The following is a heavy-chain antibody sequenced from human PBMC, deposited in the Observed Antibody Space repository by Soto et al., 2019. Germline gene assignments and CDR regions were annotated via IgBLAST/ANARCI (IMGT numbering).Heavy chain of an antibody. CDR2: INPSGGST. J-gene: IGHJ4*02. CDR3: ARSYGSGSYSPNDLDY. Sequence: ASVKVSCKASGYTFTSYYMRWVRQAPGQGLEWMGIINPSGGSTSYAQKFQGRVTMTRDTSTRTVYMELSSLRSENTAVYYCARSYGSGSYSPNDLDYWGQGTLVTVSS. CDR1: GYTFTSYY. V-gene: IGHV1-46*01. D-gene: IGHD3-10*01.